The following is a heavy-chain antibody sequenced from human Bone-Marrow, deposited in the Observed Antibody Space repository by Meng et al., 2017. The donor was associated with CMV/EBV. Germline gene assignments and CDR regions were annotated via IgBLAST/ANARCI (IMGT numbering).Heavy chain of an antibody. CDR3: ARDNGGPYYYYGMDV. V-gene: IGHV6-1*01. CDR1: GDGVSSNSAA. D-gene: IGHD4-23*01. J-gene: IGHJ6*02. Sequence: SETLSLTCAISGDGVSSNSAAWNWIRQSPSRGLEWLGRTYYRSKWYNDYAVSVKSRITINPDTSKNQFSLKLSSVTAADTAVYYCARDNGGPYYYYGMDVWGQGTTVTVSS. CDR2: TYYRSKWYN.